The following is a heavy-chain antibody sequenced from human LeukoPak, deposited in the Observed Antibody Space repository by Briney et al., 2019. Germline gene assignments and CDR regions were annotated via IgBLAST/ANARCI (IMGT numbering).Heavy chain of an antibody. J-gene: IGHJ6*02. CDR3: AREHDYGDYYYYGMDV. D-gene: IGHD4-17*01. V-gene: IGHV4-31*03. Sequence: SETLSLTCTVSGGSISSGGYYWSWIRQHPGKGLEWIGYIYYSGSTYYNPSLKSRVTISVDTSKNQFSLKLSSVTAADTAVYYCAREHDYGDYYYYGMDVWGQGITVTVSS. CDR2: IYYSGST. CDR1: GGSISSGGYY.